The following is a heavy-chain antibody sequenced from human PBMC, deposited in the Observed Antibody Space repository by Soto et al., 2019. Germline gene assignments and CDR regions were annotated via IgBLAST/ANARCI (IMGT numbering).Heavy chain of an antibody. J-gene: IGHJ4*02. CDR3: PKAEYGSGSYLRPY. CDR2: ISGSGGNT. CDR1: GFTFSSYA. D-gene: IGHD3-10*01. V-gene: IGHV3-23*01. Sequence: PGGSLRLSCAASGFTFSSYAMTWVRQAPGKGLEWVSGISGSGGNTYYADSMKGRFTISRDNSKNTLYLQMNSLRAEDTAVYYCPKAEYGSGSYLRPYSGQGPLVTAS.